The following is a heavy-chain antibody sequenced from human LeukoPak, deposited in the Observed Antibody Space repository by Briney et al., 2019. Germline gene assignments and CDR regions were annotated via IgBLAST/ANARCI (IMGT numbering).Heavy chain of an antibody. CDR1: GFTVSSYY. Sequence: PGGSLRLSCAVSGFTVSSYYMSWVRQAPGKGLEWVSGISGSGDSTDYADSVKGRFTISRDNSKNTLYLQMSSLRAEDAALYYCASNYDLDSWGQGTLVTVSS. CDR2: ISGSGDST. CDR3: ASNYDLDS. D-gene: IGHD1-7*01. V-gene: IGHV3-23*01. J-gene: IGHJ4*02.